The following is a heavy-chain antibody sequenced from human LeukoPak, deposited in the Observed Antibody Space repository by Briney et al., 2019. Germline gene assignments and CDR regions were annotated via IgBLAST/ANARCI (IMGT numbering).Heavy chain of an antibody. Sequence: GGSLRLSCAASGFTFTSYWMSWVRQAPEKGLEWVANIKQDGSEKYYVDSVSGRFTISRDNAKNSLYLQMNSLRAEDTAVYYCGRTVRGRYYDSSGYPDHWGQGTLVTVSS. V-gene: IGHV3-7*01. CDR2: IKQDGSEK. CDR1: GFTFTSYW. J-gene: IGHJ5*02. CDR3: GRTVRGRYYDSSGYPDH. D-gene: IGHD3-22*01.